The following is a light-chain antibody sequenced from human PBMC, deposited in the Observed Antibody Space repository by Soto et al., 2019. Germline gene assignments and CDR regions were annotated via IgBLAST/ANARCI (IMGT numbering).Light chain of an antibody. CDR1: QGIWNY. V-gene: IGKV1-9*01. J-gene: IGKJ5*01. CDR2: GAS. CDR3: QQLNNYPPT. Sequence: DIQMTQSPSSLSASVGDRVTITCRASQGIWNYLAWYQQKPGKAPELLISGASTLQSGVPSRFSGSGYGTEFSLTISNLQPEDFATYFCQQLNNYPPTFGQGTRLEIK.